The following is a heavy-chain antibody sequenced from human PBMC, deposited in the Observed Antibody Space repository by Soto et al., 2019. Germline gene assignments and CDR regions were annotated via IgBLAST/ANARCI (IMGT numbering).Heavy chain of an antibody. CDR1: GFTFSNYW. CDR2: ISYDGNNK. D-gene: IGHD3-22*01. J-gene: IGHJ5*02. CDR3: AKDTYYHDSSGYYVFDP. V-gene: IGHV3-30*18. Sequence: PGGSLRLSCAASGFTFSNYWMHWVRQAPGKGLEWVAVISYDGNNKHYADSVKGRFTISRDNSKNKLFLQTNSLRAEDTAVYYCAKDTYYHDSSGYYVFDPWGQGTLVTVSS.